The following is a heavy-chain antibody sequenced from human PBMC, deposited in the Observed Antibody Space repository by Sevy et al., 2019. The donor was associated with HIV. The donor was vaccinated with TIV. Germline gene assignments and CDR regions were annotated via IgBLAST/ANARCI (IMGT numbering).Heavy chain of an antibody. D-gene: IGHD3-9*01. J-gene: IGHJ6*03. CDR1: GGSIISGSYY. CDR2: IYTSGST. Sequence: SETLSLTCTVSGGSIISGSYYWSWIRQPAGKGLEWIGRIYTSGSTNYNPSLKSRVTISVDTSKNQFSLKLSSVTAADTAVYYCARAVMDDILTGYYGSMDVWGKGTTVTVSS. V-gene: IGHV4-61*02. CDR3: ARAVMDDILTGYYGSMDV.